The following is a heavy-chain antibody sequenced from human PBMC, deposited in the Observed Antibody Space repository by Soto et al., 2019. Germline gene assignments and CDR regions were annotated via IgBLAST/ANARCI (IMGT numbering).Heavy chain of an antibody. CDR3: ARQDSGYVDY. J-gene: IGHJ4*01. D-gene: IGHD2-2*01. CDR2: TYYRSKWSN. V-gene: IGHV6-1*01. CDR1: GASVSSKSAA. Sequence: SQALSLTCPVSGASVSSKSAAWNWIRQSPSRGLEWLGRTYYRSKWSNDYAASVKSRITINPDTSKNQFSLQLNSVSPEDTAVYYCARQDSGYVDYWGHGTPFPVSP.